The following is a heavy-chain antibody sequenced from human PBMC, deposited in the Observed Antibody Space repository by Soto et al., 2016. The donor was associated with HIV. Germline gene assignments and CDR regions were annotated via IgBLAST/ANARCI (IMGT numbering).Heavy chain of an antibody. V-gene: IGHV3-11*04. CDR2: ITKSGSVV. J-gene: IGHJ6*03. CDR3: ARPPRRSPDYYYMEV. Sequence: QVQLVESGGGLVKPGGSLRLSCEGSGFNFSDFYMTWIRQAPGKRLEWVSYITKSGSVVYYADFVKGRFLISRDNTKNSVYLDLNSLGVEDTAVYYCARPPRRSPDYYYMEVWGKGTTVTVSS. D-gene: IGHD6-25*01. CDR1: GFNFSDFY.